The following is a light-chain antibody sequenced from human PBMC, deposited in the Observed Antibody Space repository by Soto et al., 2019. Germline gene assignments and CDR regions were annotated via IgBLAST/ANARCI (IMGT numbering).Light chain of an antibody. CDR1: SGDIGSYNR. J-gene: IGLJ1*01. CDR2: EVT. CDR3: SSYTNINTRAGI. Sequence: QSALTQPASVSGSPGQSITISCPGTSGDIGSYNRVSWYQQHPCKAPKLIIYEVTDRPSGVSNRFSGSKSGNTASLTISGLQAEDEAEYFCSSYTNINTRAGIFGTGTKVTVL. V-gene: IGLV2-14*01.